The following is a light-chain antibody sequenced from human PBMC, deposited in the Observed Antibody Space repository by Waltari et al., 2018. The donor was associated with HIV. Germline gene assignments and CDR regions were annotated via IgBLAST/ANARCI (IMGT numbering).Light chain of an antibody. CDR2: RNN. J-gene: IGLJ3*02. CDR3: SAWDSRLSAWV. CDR1: RANVGHQG. V-gene: IGLV10-54*04. Sequence: QAALTQPPSVSEDLTHTATLTCTGNRANVGHQGAVWLQQRQGHPPTPLSFRNNNRPPGISERFSTSRSGDIASLIIFDVQAEDGADYYCSAWDSRLSAWVFGGGTRLTVL.